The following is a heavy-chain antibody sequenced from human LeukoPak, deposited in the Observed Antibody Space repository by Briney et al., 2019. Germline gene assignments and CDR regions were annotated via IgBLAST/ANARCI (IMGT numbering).Heavy chain of an antibody. D-gene: IGHD3-16*01. V-gene: IGHV3-7*03. J-gene: IGHJ5*02. CDR3: ARSMGRGSYAS. CDR1: GFIFSNYW. CDR2: IKQDGSDK. Sequence: GGSLRLSCAASGFIFSNYWMSWVRQAPGKGLEWVANIKQDGSDKYYVDSVKGRFTISRDNGKNSLYLEMNSLRAEDTAMYYCARSMGRGSYASCGQGALVTVSS.